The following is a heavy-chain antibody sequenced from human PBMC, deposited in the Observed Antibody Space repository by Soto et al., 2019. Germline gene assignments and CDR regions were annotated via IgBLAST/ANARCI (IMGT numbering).Heavy chain of an antibody. CDR2: LDYSGTA. V-gene: IGHV4-39*07. D-gene: IGHD3-10*01. Sequence: PSETLSLTCNVSGVSISSTSYNWGWIRQPPGKGLEWIGTLDYSGTAHYNPSLKSRVTISVDTSKNQFSLKLSSVTAADTAVYYCARTFTMASSGRSVWFDPWGQGTLVTVSS. CDR3: ARTFTMASSGRSVWFDP. J-gene: IGHJ5*02. CDR1: GVSISSTSYN.